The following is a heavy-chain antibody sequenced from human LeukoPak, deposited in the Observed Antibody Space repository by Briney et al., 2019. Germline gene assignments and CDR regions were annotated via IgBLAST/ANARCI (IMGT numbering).Heavy chain of an antibody. CDR2: INWNGGST. CDR1: GFTVSSNY. J-gene: IGHJ4*02. CDR3: AREWDGGWYGDY. Sequence: GGSLRLSCAASGFTVSSNYMSWVRQAPGKGLEWVSGINWNGGSTGYADSVKGRFTISRDNAKNSLYLQMNSLRAEDTALYYCAREWDGGWYGDYWGQGTLVTVSS. D-gene: IGHD6-19*01. V-gene: IGHV3-20*04.